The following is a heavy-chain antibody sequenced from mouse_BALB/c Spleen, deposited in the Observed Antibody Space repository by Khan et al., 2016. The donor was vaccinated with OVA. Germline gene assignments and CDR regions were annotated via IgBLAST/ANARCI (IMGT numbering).Heavy chain of an antibody. V-gene: IGHV13-2*02. CDR1: GFTFSYYR. J-gene: IGHJ2*01. CDR3: SRGGYYYGTPFDY. Sequence: VKLVETGGGLVRPGNSLKLSCVTSGFTFSYYRMHWLRQFPGKRLKWIAVITVKSDNSGANYAESVKGRFTISRDDSKSSVYLQMNILREEDTATYYCSRGGYYYGTPFDYWGQGTTLTVSS. CDR2: ITVKSDNSGA. D-gene: IGHD1-1*01.